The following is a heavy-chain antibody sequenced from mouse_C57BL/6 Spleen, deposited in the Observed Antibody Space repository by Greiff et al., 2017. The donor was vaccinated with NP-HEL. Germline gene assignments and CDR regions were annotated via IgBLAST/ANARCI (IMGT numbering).Heavy chain of an antibody. CDR3: ARSFITTVVATDYFDY. J-gene: IGHJ2*01. V-gene: IGHV8-12*01. D-gene: IGHD1-1*01. CDR1: GFSLSTSGMG. CDR2: IYWDDDK. Sequence: QVTLKESGPGILQSSQTLSLTCSFSGFSLSTSGMGVSWIRQPSGKGLEWLAHIYWDDDKRYNPSLKSRLTISKDTSRNQVFLKITSVDTADTATYYCARSFITTVVATDYFDYWGQGTTLTVSS.